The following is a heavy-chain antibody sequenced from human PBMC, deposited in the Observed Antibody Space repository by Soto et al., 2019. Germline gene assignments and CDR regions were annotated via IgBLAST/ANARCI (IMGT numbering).Heavy chain of an antibody. V-gene: IGHV3-21*01. J-gene: IGHJ4*02. D-gene: IGHD1-26*01. Sequence: SLRLSCAVGEFSICRYSMYWVLQAPGKGLEWVSSIGTSGSYIYDTDSVKGRFTISRDNTKDSLYLQMNSLRAEDTAIYYCARGSAFIGLDYWGQGTPVTVSS. CDR1: EFSICRYS. CDR3: ARGSAFIGLDY. CDR2: IGTSGSYI.